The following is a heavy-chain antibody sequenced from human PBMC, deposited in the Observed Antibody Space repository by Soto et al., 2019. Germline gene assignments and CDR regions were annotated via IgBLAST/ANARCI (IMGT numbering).Heavy chain of an antibody. CDR2: ISGSGGST. CDR3: AKDMYYYDCSGYYSESYYYYGMDV. CDR1: GFTFSSYA. J-gene: IGHJ6*02. D-gene: IGHD3-22*01. Sequence: GGSLRLSCAASGFTFSSYAMSWVRQAPGKGLEWVSAISGSGGSTYYADSVKGRFTISRDNSKNTLYLQMNSLRAEDTAVYYCAKDMYYYDCSGYYSESYYYYGMDVWGQGTTVTVSS. V-gene: IGHV3-23*01.